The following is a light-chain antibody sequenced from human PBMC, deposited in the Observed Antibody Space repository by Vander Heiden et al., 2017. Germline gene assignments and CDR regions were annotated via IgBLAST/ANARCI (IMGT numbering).Light chain of an antibody. J-gene: IGKJ2*01. CDR1: QDISSH. Sequence: VIWMTQSPSLVSASTGDSITISCRMSQDISSHLAWFQQKPGKAPELLIYAASTLQSGVPSRFSGGGSGTDFSLTISPLQSEDFATYFCLHYHNFPHTFGQGTRVEIK. V-gene: IGKV1D-8*01. CDR3: LHYHNFPHT. CDR2: AAS.